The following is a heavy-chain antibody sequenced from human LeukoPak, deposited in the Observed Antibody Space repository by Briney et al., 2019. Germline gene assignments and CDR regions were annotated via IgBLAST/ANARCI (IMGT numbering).Heavy chain of an antibody. CDR1: GGSISSYY. V-gene: IGHV4-59*01. CDR3: ARGKGSGYYSNFDY. J-gene: IGHJ4*02. Sequence: SETLSLTCTVSGGSISSYYWSWIRQPPGKGLEWIGYIYYSGSTNYNPSLRSRVAISVDTSKNQFSLKMSFVTAADTAVYYCARGKGSGYYSNFDYWGQGTLVTVSS. D-gene: IGHD3-22*01. CDR2: IYYSGST.